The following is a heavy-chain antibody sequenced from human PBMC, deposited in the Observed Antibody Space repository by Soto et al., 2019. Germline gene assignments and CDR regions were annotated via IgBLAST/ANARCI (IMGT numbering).Heavy chain of an antibody. J-gene: IGHJ4*02. V-gene: IGHV4-59*01. D-gene: IGHD1-1*01. CDR1: GGSISSYY. CDR3: ARGGEDWNDALAFDY. Sequence: QVQLQESGPGLVKPSETLSLTCTVSGGSISSYYWSWIRQPPGKGLEWIGYIYYSGSTNYNPSLKSRVTISVDTSKNQFSLKLSSVTAADTAVYYCARGGEDWNDALAFDYWGQGTLVTVSS. CDR2: IYYSGST.